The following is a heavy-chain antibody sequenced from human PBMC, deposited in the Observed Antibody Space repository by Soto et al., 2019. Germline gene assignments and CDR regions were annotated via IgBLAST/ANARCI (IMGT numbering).Heavy chain of an antibody. CDR3: ANERGWGGAPGTLWDFDL. V-gene: IGHV3-9*01. CDR1: GFTFDDYV. J-gene: IGHJ2*01. CDR2: ITWNSGTI. D-gene: IGHD6-13*01. Sequence: EMQLVESGGGLVQPGRSLRLSCAASGFTFDDYVMHWVRQGPGKGLEWVSSITWNSGTIDYADSVKARFTISRDNAKSSXELQLNSLRTEDTACYYCANERGWGGAPGTLWDFDLWGRGTLVTVSS.